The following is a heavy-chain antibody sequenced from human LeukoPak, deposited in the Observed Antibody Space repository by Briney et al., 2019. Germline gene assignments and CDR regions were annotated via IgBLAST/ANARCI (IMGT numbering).Heavy chain of an antibody. CDR1: GGTFSSYA. CDR2: IIPIFGTA. V-gene: IGHV1-69*13. Sequence: SVKVSCKASGGTFSSYAISWVRQAPGQGLEWMGGIIPIFGTANYAQEFQGRVTITADESTSTAYMELSSLRSEDAAVYYCASLKGHTVTTSDWFDPWGQGTLVTVSS. D-gene: IGHD4-17*01. J-gene: IGHJ5*02. CDR3: ASLKGHTVTTSDWFDP.